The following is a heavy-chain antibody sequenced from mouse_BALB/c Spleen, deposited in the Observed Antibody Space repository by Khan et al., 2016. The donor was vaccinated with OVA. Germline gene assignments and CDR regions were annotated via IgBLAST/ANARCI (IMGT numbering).Heavy chain of an antibody. J-gene: IGHJ2*01. CDR2: ILPGSGSR. CDR1: GYTFSGYW. Sequence: QIQLVQSGAELMKPGASVKISCKATGYTFSGYWLEWVKQRPGHGLEWIGEILPGSGSRNYNEKFKGKATFTADISSKTTYTQLSSLTSEDSAVYYCARVNYGSRDYFDYWGQGTTLTVSS. V-gene: IGHV1-9*01. CDR3: ARVNYGSRDYFDY. D-gene: IGHD1-1*01.